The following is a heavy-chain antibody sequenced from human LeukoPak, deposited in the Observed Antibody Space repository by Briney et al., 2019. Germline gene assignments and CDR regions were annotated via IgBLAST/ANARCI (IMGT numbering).Heavy chain of an antibody. CDR3: ARSGGYSSSCSL. D-gene: IGHD6-13*01. J-gene: IGHJ4*02. CDR1: GGSISTYY. V-gene: IGHV4-59*01. Sequence: SETLSLTCTVSGGSISTYYWNWIRQPPGKGLEWIGYIYYSGSTNYNPSLKSRVTISVDTSKNQFSLKLNSVTAADTAVYYCARSGGYSSSCSLWGQGTLVTVSS. CDR2: IYYSGST.